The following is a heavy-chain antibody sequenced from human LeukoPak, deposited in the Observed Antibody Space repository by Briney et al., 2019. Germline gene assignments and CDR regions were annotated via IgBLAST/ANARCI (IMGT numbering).Heavy chain of an antibody. CDR3: ARARAGSYLAFDY. V-gene: IGHV3-21*01. D-gene: IGHD1-26*01. CDR1: GFTFSSYS. J-gene: IGHJ4*02. CDR2: ISSSSSYI. Sequence: GGSLRLSCAASGFTFSSYSMNWVRQAPGKGLEWVSSISSSSSYIYYADSVKGRFTISRDNAKNSLYLQMNSLRAEDTAVYYCARARAGSYLAFDYWGRGTLVTVSS.